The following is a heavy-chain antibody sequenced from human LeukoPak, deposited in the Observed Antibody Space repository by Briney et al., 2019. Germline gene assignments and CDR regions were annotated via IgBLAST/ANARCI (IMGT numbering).Heavy chain of an antibody. CDR1: GGSFSGYY. CDR3: ARGRRMAGGRFDY. V-gene: IGHV4-34*01. D-gene: IGHD5-24*01. Sequence: SETLSLTCAVYGGSFSGYYWRWIRQPPGKGLEWIGEINHSGSTNYNPSLKSRVTISVDTSKNQFSLKLSSVTAADTAVYYCARGRRMAGGRFDYWGQGTLVTVSS. J-gene: IGHJ4*02. CDR2: INHSGST.